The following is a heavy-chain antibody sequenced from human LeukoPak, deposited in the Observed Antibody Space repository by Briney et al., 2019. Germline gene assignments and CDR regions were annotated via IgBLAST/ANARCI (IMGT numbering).Heavy chain of an antibody. D-gene: IGHD5-12*01. V-gene: IGHV3-9*01. CDR2: ISWNSGSI. CDR1: GFTFDDYA. CDR3: ATYYSGYVLDAFDI. J-gene: IGHJ3*02. Sequence: GGSLRLSCAASGFTFDDYAMHWVRQAPGKGLEWVSGISWNSGSIGYADSVKGRFTISRDNAKNSLYLQMNSLRAEDTALYYCATYYSGYVLDAFDIWGQGTMVTVSS.